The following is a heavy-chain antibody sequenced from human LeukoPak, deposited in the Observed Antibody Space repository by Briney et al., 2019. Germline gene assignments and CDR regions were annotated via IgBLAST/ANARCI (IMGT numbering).Heavy chain of an antibody. Sequence: SETLSLTCAVYGGSSSGYYWSWIRQPPGKGLEWIGEINHSGSTNYNPSLKSRVTISVDTSKNQFSLKLSSVTAADTAVYYCARVGTGIAAAYTDYWGQGTLVTVSS. CDR3: ARVGTGIAAAYTDY. J-gene: IGHJ4*02. D-gene: IGHD6-13*01. CDR1: GGSSSGYY. CDR2: INHSGST. V-gene: IGHV4-34*01.